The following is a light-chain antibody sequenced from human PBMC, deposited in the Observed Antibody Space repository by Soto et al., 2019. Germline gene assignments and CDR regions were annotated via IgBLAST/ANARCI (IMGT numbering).Light chain of an antibody. J-gene: IGKJ1*01. CDR3: MQGLQSRT. V-gene: IGKV2-28*01. CDR2: LGS. Sequence: DIVMTQSPVSLPVTPGEPASISCRSSQSLLDDNGYYFLDWYLHKPGQSPKLLIYLGSYRASGVPDRFSGSGSGTDFTLKISRVDAEDIGVYYCMQGLQSRTFGQGTKVDIK. CDR1: QSLLDDNGYYF.